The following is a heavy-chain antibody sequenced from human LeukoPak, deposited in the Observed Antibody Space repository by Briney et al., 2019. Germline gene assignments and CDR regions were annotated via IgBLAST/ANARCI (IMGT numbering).Heavy chain of an antibody. Sequence: QPGGSLRLSCAASGFIFSSYSMSWVRQAPGKGLEWVSAIGVSGGNTYYADSVKGRFTISRDNAKNSLYLQMNSLRAEDTAFYYCARGALDVIAVADNWGQGTLVTVSS. CDR1: GFIFSSYS. J-gene: IGHJ4*02. CDR2: IGVSGGNT. V-gene: IGHV3-23*01. D-gene: IGHD6-19*01. CDR3: ARGALDVIAVADN.